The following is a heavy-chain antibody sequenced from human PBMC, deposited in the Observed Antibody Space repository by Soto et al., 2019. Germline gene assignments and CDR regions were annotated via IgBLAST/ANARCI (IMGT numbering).Heavy chain of an antibody. CDR1: GFTFNNYA. V-gene: IGHV3-23*01. J-gene: IGHJ4*02. CDR3: SKGRGGSGSLIPRVDF. D-gene: IGHD3-10*01. Sequence: EVQLLESGGGLVQPGGSLRLSCAASGFTFNNYAMTWVRQAPGKGLEWVSAISGGGVTTSYADSVKGRFTVSRDGSKNTLYLQRSSLRAEDTALYYCSKGRGGSGSLIPRVDFGGQGTLVTVSS. CDR2: ISGGGVTT.